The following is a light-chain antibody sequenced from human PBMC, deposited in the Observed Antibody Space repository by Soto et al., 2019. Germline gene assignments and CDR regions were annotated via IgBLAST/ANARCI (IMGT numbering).Light chain of an antibody. V-gene: IGKV1-39*01. CDR2: AAS. J-gene: IGKJ2*01. CDR1: QSISSY. Sequence: DIQMTQSPSSLSASVGDRVTITCRASQSISSYLNWYQQKPGKAPKLLIYAASSLQSGVPSRFSGSGSGTDFTLTISSLQPEDFATYYCQQSYSTPPLSLYTFGQGTKLEIK. CDR3: QQSYSTPPLSLYT.